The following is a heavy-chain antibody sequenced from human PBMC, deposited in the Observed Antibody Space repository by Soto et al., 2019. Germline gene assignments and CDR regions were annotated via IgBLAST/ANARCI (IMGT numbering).Heavy chain of an antibody. D-gene: IGHD3-22*01. Sequence: SETLSLTCTVSGGSVSSSYWSWVRQPAGKGLEWIGRIHTRGIINYNPSLTGRVTMSADTSKNQFFLRLSSVTAADTGVYYCARGHSSRSGYYDVAWGQG. V-gene: IGHV4-4*07. CDR3: ARGHSSRSGYYDVA. CDR2: IHTRGII. CDR1: GGSVSSSY. J-gene: IGHJ5*02.